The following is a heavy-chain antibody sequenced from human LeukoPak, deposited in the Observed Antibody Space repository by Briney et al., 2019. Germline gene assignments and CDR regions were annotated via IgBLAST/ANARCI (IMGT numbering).Heavy chain of an antibody. Sequence: GGPLRLSCAASGFTLSEHYMEWVRQAPGKGLEWVGRIRNKANNKQLLYAESVQDSLTISNDDLMNLLYLQMNSLKTEDTAVYFCSGSSGVAVGAWGQGTLVTV. D-gene: IGHD3-22*01. CDR1: GFTLSEHY. V-gene: IGHV3-72*01. J-gene: IGHJ5*02. CDR2: IRNKANNKQL. CDR3: SGSSGVAVGA.